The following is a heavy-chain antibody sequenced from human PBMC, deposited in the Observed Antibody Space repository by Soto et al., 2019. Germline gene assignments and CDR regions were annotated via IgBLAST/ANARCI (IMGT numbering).Heavy chain of an antibody. V-gene: IGHV2-5*02. CDR1: GFSLNASGAR. Sequence: SGPTLGNPTQTLTLTCTLSGFSLNASGARVGWIRQPPGKALEWLALIYWDDGKRYSPSLKNRLTVTKDTLKNQVVLTMTNMDPADTGTSYCAHGEYSSDGWCCFDHWEPRPLVTFST. CDR2: IYWDDGK. J-gene: IGHJ4*02. D-gene: IGHD5-18*01. CDR3: AHGEYSSDGWCCFDH.